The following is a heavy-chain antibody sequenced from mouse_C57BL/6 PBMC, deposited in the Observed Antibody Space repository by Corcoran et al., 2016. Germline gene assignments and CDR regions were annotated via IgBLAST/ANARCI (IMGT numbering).Heavy chain of an antibody. J-gene: IGHJ3*01. CDR1: GYTFTDYY. CDR3: ASRGDFPFAY. CDR2: INPNNGGT. D-gene: IGHD3-3*01. V-gene: IGHV1-26*01. Sequence: EVQLQQSGPELVKPGASVKISCKASGYTFTDYYMNWVKQSHGKSLEWIGDINPNNGGTSYNQKFKGKATLTVHKSSSTAYMAHRSLTSEDSAVYYCASRGDFPFAYWGQGTLVTVSA.